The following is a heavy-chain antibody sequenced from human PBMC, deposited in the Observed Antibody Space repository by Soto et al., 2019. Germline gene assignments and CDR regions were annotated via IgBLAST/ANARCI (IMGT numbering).Heavy chain of an antibody. V-gene: IGHV3-30-3*01. CDR3: ARTNSSGYYAQFDY. J-gene: IGHJ4*02. CDR2: ISYDGSNK. Sequence: AGSLRLSCAASGFTFSSYAMHWVRQAPGKGLEWVAVISYDGSNKYYADSVKGRFTISRDNSKNTLYLQMNSLRAEDTAVYYCARTNSSGYYAQFDYWGQGTLVTVSS. D-gene: IGHD3-22*01. CDR1: GFTFSSYA.